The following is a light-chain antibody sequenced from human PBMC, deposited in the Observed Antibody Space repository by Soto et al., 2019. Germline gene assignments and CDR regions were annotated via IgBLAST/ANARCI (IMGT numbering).Light chain of an antibody. CDR2: DTS. V-gene: IGKV3-11*01. CDR1: QSVDTF. CDR3: QQYGSSRWT. J-gene: IGKJ1*01. Sequence: EIVLTQSPATLSLSPGERATLSCRASQSVDTFLAWYQQKPGRTPRLLIYDTSNRATGIPPRFSGSGSGTDFTLTINRLEREDFAVYYCQQYGSSRWTFGQGTKVEI.